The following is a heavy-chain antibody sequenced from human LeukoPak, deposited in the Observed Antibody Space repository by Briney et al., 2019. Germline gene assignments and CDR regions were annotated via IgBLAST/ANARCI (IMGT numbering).Heavy chain of an antibody. Sequence: GGSLRLSCAASGFTFSSYSMNWVRQAPGKGLEWVSSISSSSSYIYYADSVKGRFTISRDNAKNSLYLQMNSLRAEDTAVYYCARGEWELVYYYYYYMDVWGKGTTVTVSS. D-gene: IGHD1-26*01. J-gene: IGHJ6*03. V-gene: IGHV3-21*01. CDR3: ARGEWELVYYYYYYMDV. CDR1: GFTFSSYS. CDR2: ISSSSSYI.